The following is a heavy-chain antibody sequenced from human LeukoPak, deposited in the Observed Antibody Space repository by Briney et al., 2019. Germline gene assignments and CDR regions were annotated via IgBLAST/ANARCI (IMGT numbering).Heavy chain of an antibody. V-gene: IGHV3-66*01. CDR2: IYSGGTT. CDR3: ARKSDSLMLRGGDC. D-gene: IGHD3-10*01. CDR1: EFSVSSNY. Sequence: GGSLRLSCAASEFSVSSNYMTWVRQAPGKGLECVSIIYSGGTTYYADSVRGRFTISRDNSKSTLYLQMDRLRVEDTAVYYCARKSDSLMLRGGDCWGQGTLVTVSS. J-gene: IGHJ4*02.